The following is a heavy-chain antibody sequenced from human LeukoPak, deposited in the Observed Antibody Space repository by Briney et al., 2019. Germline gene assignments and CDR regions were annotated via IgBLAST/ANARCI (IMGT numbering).Heavy chain of an antibody. CDR2: IYYSGNT. Sequence: SETLSLTCTVSGVSISSSNSYWGWIRQPPGKGLEWIGSIYYSGNTYYNASLKSQVSISIGTSKNQFSLKLSSVTAADTAVYYCARLGHCSGGSCYPLGYYYYYMDVWGKGTTVTISS. CDR3: ARLGHCSGGSCYPLGYYYYYMDV. V-gene: IGHV4-39*01. CDR1: GVSISSSNSY. J-gene: IGHJ6*03. D-gene: IGHD2-15*01.